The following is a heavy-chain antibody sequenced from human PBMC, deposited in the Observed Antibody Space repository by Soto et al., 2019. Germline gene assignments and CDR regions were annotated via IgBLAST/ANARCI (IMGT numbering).Heavy chain of an antibody. Sequence: GGSPRLSCAASGFTFSSYSMNWVRQAPGKGLEWVSSISSSSSYIYYADSVKGRFTISRDNAKNSLYLQMNSLRAEDTAVYYCAGWRSGDAFDIWGQGTMVTVSS. CDR2: ISSSSSYI. D-gene: IGHD2-15*01. J-gene: IGHJ3*02. CDR1: GFTFSSYS. CDR3: AGWRSGDAFDI. V-gene: IGHV3-21*01.